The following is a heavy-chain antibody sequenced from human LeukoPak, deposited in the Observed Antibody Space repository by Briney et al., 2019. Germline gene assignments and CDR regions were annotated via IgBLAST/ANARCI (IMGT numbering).Heavy chain of an antibody. J-gene: IGHJ4*02. D-gene: IGHD6-13*01. Sequence: GKSLRLSCAASGFIFTSHGMHWVRQAPGKGLEWVAVIWFDGSNQFYADSVKGRFTISRDNSKNTLYLQMNSLRAEDTAVYYCARGPYSSTWYYFEYRGQGTLVTVSS. CDR1: GFIFTSHG. CDR2: IWFDGSNQ. V-gene: IGHV3-33*01. CDR3: ARGPYSSTWYYFEY.